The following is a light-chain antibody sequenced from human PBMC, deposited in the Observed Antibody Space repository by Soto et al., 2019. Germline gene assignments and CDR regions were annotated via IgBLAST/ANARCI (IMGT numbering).Light chain of an antibody. J-gene: IGKJ1*01. CDR2: AAS. V-gene: IGKV1-39*01. Sequence: WYQQKPGKAPKLLIYAASSLQSGVPSRISGRGSGTEFTLTISSLQPEDCATYYCQQSYNTPWTFGQGTKVDNK. CDR3: QQSYNTPWT.